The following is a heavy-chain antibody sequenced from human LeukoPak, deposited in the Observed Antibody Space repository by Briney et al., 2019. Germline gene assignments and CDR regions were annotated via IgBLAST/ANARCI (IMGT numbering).Heavy chain of an antibody. V-gene: IGHV1-46*01. Sequence: GASVKVSCKASGYTFTSYYMHWVRQAPGQGLEWMGIINPSGGSTSYAQKFQGRVTMTRDTSTSTAYMELRRLRSDDTAVYYCASSYDSSGYYYSYWGQGTLVTVSS. CDR2: INPSGGST. J-gene: IGHJ4*02. D-gene: IGHD3-22*01. CDR3: ASSYDSSGYYYSY. CDR1: GYTFTSYY.